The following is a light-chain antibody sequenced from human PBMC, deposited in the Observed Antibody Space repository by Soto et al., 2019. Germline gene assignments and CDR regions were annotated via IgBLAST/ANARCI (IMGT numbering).Light chain of an antibody. CDR1: SSDVGAYNY. Sequence: QPVLTQPASVSGSPGQSITISCTGTSSDVGAYNYVSWYQQHPDKAPKLMIYEVSHRPSGVSDRFSGSKSDNTASLTISGLHTEDEADYYCSSYTSSSTYLFGTGTKLTVL. CDR3: SSYTSSSTYL. J-gene: IGLJ1*01. CDR2: EVS. V-gene: IGLV2-14*03.